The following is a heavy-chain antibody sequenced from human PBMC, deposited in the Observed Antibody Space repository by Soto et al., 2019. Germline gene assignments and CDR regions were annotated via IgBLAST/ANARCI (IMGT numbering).Heavy chain of an antibody. V-gene: IGHV3-30*18. J-gene: IGHJ5*02. D-gene: IGHD1-26*01. CDR3: AKNQGVELVPLSTVDWFDL. CDR1: GFTFSSYG. CDR2: ISYDGSNK. Sequence: GGSLRLSCAASGFTFSSYGMHWVRQAPGKGLEWVAVISYDGSNKYCADSVKGRLTISRDNSKSTVYLELNNLSAEDTAVYHCAKNQGVELVPLSTVDWFDLWGQGSVVTVSS.